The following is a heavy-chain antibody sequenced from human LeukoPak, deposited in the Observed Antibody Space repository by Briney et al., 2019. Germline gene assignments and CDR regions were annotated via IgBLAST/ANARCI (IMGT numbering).Heavy chain of an antibody. CDR1: GGSISSYY. CDR3: ARDTGSYYLGGSWFDP. Sequence: KPSETLSLTCTVSGGSISSYYWSWIRKPPGKGLEWIGYIYYSGSTNYNPSLKSRVTISVDTSKNQFSLKLSSVTAADTAVYYCARDTGSYYLGGSWFDPWGQGTLVTVSS. D-gene: IGHD1-26*01. CDR2: IYYSGST. V-gene: IGHV4-59*01. J-gene: IGHJ5*02.